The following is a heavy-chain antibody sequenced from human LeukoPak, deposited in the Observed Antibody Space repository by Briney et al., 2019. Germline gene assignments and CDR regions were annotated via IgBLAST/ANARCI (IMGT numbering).Heavy chain of an antibody. V-gene: IGHV4-59*01. D-gene: IGHD3-22*01. CDR2: IYYSGST. J-gene: IGHJ3*02. Sequence: SETLSLTCTVSGGSISSYDWSWIRQPPGKGLEWIGDIYYSGSTNYNPSLKSRVTISVDTSKNQFSLKLSSVTAADTAVYYCARVINYDSSGYHDAFDIWGQGTMVTVSS. CDR1: GGSISSYD. CDR3: ARVINYDSSGYHDAFDI.